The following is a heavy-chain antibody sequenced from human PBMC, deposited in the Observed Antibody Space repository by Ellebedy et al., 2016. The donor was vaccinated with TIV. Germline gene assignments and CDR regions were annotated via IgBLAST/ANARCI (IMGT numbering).Heavy chain of an antibody. Sequence: AASVKVSCKTSGYTFTKFGISWVRQAPGQGLEWMGWISPYNGDTKYPQYLQGRVTLTTDASTNTAYMEGRSLRSDDTAVYYCARNHPYFDIVPWFYDSWGQGTLVTVSS. D-gene: IGHD2-15*01. CDR2: ISPYNGDT. J-gene: IGHJ4*02. V-gene: IGHV1-18*01. CDR1: GYTFTKFG. CDR3: ARNHPYFDIVPWFYDS.